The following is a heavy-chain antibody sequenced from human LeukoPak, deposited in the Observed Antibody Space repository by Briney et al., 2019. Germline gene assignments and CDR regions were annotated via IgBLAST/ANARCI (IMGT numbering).Heavy chain of an antibody. D-gene: IGHD2-15*01. CDR2: ISSSSSTI. CDR1: GFTFSSYT. CDR3: AKGHSGSCYSGYDH. J-gene: IGHJ4*02. Sequence: GGSLRLSCAASGFTFSSYTMNWVRQAPGKGLEWVSYISSSSSTIYYADSVKGRFTISRDNAKNSLYLQMNSLRAEDTAVYYCAKGHSGSCYSGYDHWGQGTLVTVSS. V-gene: IGHV3-48*01.